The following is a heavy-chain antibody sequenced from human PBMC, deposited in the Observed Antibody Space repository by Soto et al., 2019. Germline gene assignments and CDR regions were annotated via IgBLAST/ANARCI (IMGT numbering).Heavy chain of an antibody. V-gene: IGHV1-18*01. D-gene: IGHD3-16*01. J-gene: IGHJ5*02. CDR2: ISTYNGNT. Sequence: ASVKVSCKSSNYNFTNYSITWVRQAPGQGLEWVGWISTYNGNTKSAQNLQGRVTMTTDTSTSTAYMDLRALRSDDSAMYYCAGMISSAADLRGQRALVPVSS. CDR1: NYNFTNYS. CDR3: AGMISSAADL.